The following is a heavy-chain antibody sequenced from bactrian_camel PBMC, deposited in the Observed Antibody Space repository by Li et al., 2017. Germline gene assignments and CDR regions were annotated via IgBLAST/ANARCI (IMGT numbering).Heavy chain of an antibody. J-gene: IGHJ4*01. CDR2: IYSGGGDT. V-gene: IGHV3S31*01. Sequence: VQLVESGGGSVQAGGSLRLSCSASGFTGTSHCMGWFRQAPGKEREAVAAIYSGGGDTYYADSVKGRFTISIDNAKSTLYLQMNNLRADDTAMYYCAIGLFADFGLGRGTQVTVS. CDR1: GFTGTSHC. D-gene: IGHD5*01.